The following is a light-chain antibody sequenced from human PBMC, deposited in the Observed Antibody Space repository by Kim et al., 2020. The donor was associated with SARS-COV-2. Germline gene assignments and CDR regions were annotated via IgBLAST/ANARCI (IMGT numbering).Light chain of an antibody. V-gene: IGKV1-39*01. CDR1: QSISRF. Sequence: DIQMTQSPSSLSASVGDRVTITCRASQSISRFFNWYQQKPGEAPTLLIYGASRLQSGVPSRFSGSGSGTDFTLTISSLQPEDFATYYCHQSHSTPPTFRQGTKVDIK. J-gene: IGKJ1*01. CDR3: HQSHSTPPT. CDR2: GAS.